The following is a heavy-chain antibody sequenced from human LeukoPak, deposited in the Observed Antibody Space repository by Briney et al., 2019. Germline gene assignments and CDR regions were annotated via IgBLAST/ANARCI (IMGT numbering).Heavy chain of an antibody. CDR2: IYYSGST. CDR1: GFTFSSYA. Sequence: GSLRLSCAASGFTFSSYAMSWVRQPPGKGLEWIGSIYYSGSTYYNPSLKSRVTISVDTSKNQFSLKLSSVTAADTAVYYCARRYYYGSGSYYNRIYYYYMDVWGKGTTVTISS. V-gene: IGHV4-39*01. D-gene: IGHD3-10*01. CDR3: ARRYYYGSGSYYNRIYYYYMDV. J-gene: IGHJ6*03.